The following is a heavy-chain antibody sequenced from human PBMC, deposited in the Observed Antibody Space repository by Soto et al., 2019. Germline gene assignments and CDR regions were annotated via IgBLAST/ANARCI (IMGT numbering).Heavy chain of an antibody. CDR2: ISGSGGST. CDR1: GFTFSTYA. Sequence: GASLRLPFASSGFTFSTYALSWVRQAPGKRLEGGSAISGSGGSTYYADSGRGRFTISRDNSKNPLYLQMNSLRAEDTAVYYCAKDSPTYQLLLFSYCDHWGQGNLVTVSS. D-gene: IGHD2-2*01. J-gene: IGHJ4*02. CDR3: AKDSPTYQLLLFSYCDH. V-gene: IGHV3-23*01.